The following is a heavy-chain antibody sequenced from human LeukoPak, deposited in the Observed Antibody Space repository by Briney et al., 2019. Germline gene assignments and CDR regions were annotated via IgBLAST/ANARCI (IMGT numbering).Heavy chain of an antibody. D-gene: IGHD6-13*01. J-gene: IGHJ4*02. CDR2: ISWEGSTT. Sequence: GGSLRLSCAASGFMFDDHTMHWVRQVPGKGLEWVSLISWEGSTTYYADSVKDRFTISRDTSKNSLSLQMNSLRPEDTALYYCAKARSSSWSYLESWGQGTLVTVSS. CDR3: AKARSSSWSYLES. V-gene: IGHV3-43*01. CDR1: GFMFDDHT.